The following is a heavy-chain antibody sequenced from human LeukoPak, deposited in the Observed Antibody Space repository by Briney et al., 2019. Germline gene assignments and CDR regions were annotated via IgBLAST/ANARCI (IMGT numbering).Heavy chain of an antibody. V-gene: IGHV3-23*01. CDR3: ASLRIRYYYYYYMDV. D-gene: IGHD1-14*01. Sequence: GRSLRLSCAASGFTFSSSAMSWVRQAPGKGLEWVSSISGSGSGGSTYYADSVKGRFTISRDNSKNTLYLQMNSLRAEDTAVYYCASLRIRYYYYYYMDVWGKGTTVTISS. CDR2: ISGSGSGGST. J-gene: IGHJ6*03. CDR1: GFTFSSSA.